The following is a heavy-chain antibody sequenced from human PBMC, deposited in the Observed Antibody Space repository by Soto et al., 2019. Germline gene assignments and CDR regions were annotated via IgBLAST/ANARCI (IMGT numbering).Heavy chain of an antibody. D-gene: IGHD4-4*01. CDR2: NKRKCEGGTT. CDR1: VFPFCHAW. CDR3: TAGPRRANDYSNYGRAFDS. Sequence: GGSLRLSWAASVFPFCHAWLDWVRQAPRNGLALVGSNKRKCEGGTTEYAARVKARCTIPRDDSNNTLDRQMNRRKPEDTAVYYCTAGPRRANDYSNYGRAFDSWGQGTMFTVAS. V-gene: IGHV3-15*07. J-gene: IGHJ3*02.